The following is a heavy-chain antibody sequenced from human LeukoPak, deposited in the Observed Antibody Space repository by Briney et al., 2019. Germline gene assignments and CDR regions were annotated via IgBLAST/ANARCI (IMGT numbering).Heavy chain of an antibody. CDR2: TYYRSKWYN. D-gene: IGHD2-15*01. CDR1: GDSVSSNSAT. CDR3: ARESCSGGNCPYGMDA. V-gene: IGHV6-1*01. Sequence: SQTLSLTCAISGDSVSSNSATWNWIRQSPSRGLEWLGRTYYRSKWYNDYIISVKSRITINPDTSKNQFSLRLNSVTPDDTAVYYCARESCSGGNCPYGMDAWGQGTLVTVSS. J-gene: IGHJ5*02.